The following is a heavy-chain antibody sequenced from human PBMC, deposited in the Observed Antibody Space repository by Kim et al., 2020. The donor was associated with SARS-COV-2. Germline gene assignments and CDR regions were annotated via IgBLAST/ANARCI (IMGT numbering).Heavy chain of an antibody. D-gene: IGHD3-16*01. CDR3: AKWARGSPDYFDH. Sequence: GGSLRLSCAASGFTFSGYAMTWVRQAPGKGLESVSTMTYNTVPFYAVSVRGRLTISRDNSRNTLSLEMSSLRAEDTAVYYCAKWARGSPDYFDHWGQGTLVTVSS. J-gene: IGHJ4*02. CDR2: MTYNTVP. V-gene: IGHV3-23*01. CDR1: GFTFSGYA.